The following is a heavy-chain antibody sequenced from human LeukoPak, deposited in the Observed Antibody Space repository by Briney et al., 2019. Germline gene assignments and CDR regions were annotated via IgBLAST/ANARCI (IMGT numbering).Heavy chain of an antibody. Sequence: GGSLRLSCAASGFTFSSYWMSWVRQAPGKGLEWVANIKQDGSEKYYVDSVKGRFTISRDNAKNSLYLQMNSLRAEDTAVYYCARDLNYDFWSGPLIYWGQGTLVTVSS. CDR1: GFTFSSYW. CDR2: IKQDGSEK. CDR3: ARDLNYDFWSGPLIY. V-gene: IGHV3-7*01. D-gene: IGHD3-3*01. J-gene: IGHJ4*02.